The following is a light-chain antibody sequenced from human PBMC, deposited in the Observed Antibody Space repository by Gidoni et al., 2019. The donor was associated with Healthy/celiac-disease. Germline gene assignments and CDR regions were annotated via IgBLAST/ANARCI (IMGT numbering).Light chain of an antibody. CDR1: QSLLHSNGYNY. J-gene: IGKJ3*01. V-gene: IGKV2-28*01. Sequence: DIVMNQYPLSLLVTPGEPAYISCRSSQSLLHSNGYNYLDWYLQKPGQSPQLLIYLGSNRASGVPDRFSGSGSGTDFTLKISRVEAEDVGVYYCMQARQNIFTFGPGTKVDIK. CDR3: MQARQNIFT. CDR2: LGS.